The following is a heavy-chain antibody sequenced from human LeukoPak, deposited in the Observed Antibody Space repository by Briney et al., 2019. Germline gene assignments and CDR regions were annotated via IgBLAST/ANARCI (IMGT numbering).Heavy chain of an antibody. Sequence: GGSLRLSCAASGFTFSSYGMHWVRQAPGKGLEWVAFIRYDGSNKYYAGSVKGRFTISRDNSKNTLYLQMNSLRAEDTAVYYCAKDMYGSGSSWYYYYYYYMDVWGKGTTVTVSS. CDR1: GFTFSSYG. CDR2: IRYDGSNK. J-gene: IGHJ6*03. D-gene: IGHD3-10*01. V-gene: IGHV3-30*02. CDR3: AKDMYGSGSSWYYYYYYYMDV.